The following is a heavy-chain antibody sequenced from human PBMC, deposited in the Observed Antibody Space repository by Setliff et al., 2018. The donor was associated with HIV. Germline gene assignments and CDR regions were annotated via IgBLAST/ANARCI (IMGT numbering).Heavy chain of an antibody. D-gene: IGHD3-10*01. CDR3: ARQPFTMVRGVIYYYGMGV. CDR1: GYSFTSYW. Sequence: PGESLKISCKGSGYSFTSYWISWVRQMPGKGLEWMGRIDPSDSYTNYSPSFQGHVTISADKSISTAYLQWSSLKASDTAMYYCARQPFTMVRGVIYYYGMGVWGQGTTVTVSS. CDR2: IDPSDSYT. J-gene: IGHJ6*02. V-gene: IGHV5-10-1*01.